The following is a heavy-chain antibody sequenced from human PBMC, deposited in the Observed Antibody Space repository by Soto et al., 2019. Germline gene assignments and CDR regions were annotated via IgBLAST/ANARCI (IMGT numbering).Heavy chain of an antibody. CDR3: ARWSYLDY. D-gene: IGHD3-3*01. V-gene: IGHV3-23*01. Sequence: SLRLSCAASGFSFGSYALSWVRQAPGKGLGWVSTISGSDGKTFYADSVKGRFSISRDTSQNTLYLQMNSLRADDTAIYYCARWSYLDYWGQGXRVTVYS. CDR2: ISGSDGKT. J-gene: IGHJ4*02. CDR1: GFSFGSYA.